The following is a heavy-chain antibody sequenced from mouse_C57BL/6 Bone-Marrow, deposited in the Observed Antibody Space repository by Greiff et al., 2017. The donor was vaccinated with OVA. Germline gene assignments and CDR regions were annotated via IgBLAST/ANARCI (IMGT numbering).Heavy chain of an antibody. D-gene: IGHD1-1*01. J-gene: IGHJ3*01. Sequence: VQLQQPGAELVKPGASVKLSCKASGYTFTSYWMHWVKQRPGQGLEWIGMIHPNSGSTNYNEKFKSKATLTVDKSSSTAYMQLSSLTSEDSAVYYCARRDRITTVVATPFAYWGQGTLVTVSA. CDR3: ARRDRITTVVATPFAY. CDR1: GYTFTSYW. V-gene: IGHV1-64*01. CDR2: IHPNSGST.